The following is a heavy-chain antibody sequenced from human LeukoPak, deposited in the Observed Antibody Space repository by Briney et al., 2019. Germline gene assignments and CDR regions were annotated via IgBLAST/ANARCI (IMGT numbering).Heavy chain of an antibody. CDR2: VYQSGST. D-gene: IGHD3-16*02. CDR1: GYSITSGYF. Sequence: KSSETLSLTCTVSGYSITSGYFWGWIRQPPGKGLEWIGSVYQSGSTYYNPSLKRRVTVSVDTSKNQFSLKLRSVTAADTALYFCVRDMYAPGGGFISSKNARYQYGLVVWGQGTTVIVSS. J-gene: IGHJ6*02. CDR3: VRDMYAPGGGFISSKNARYQYGLVV. V-gene: IGHV4-38-2*02.